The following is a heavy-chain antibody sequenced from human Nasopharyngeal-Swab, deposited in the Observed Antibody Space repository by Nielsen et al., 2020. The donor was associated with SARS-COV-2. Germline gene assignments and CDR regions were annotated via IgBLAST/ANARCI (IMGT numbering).Heavy chain of an antibody. CDR2: ITYSGST. J-gene: IGHJ4*02. CDR1: GGSINTYY. V-gene: IGHV4-59*08. Sequence: SETLSLTCTVSGGSINTYYWSWIRQPPGKGLEWIGYITYSGSTTYNPSLKSRVTISIDTSKNQFSLNLNSVTAADTAVYYCAENGVGWSFDYWGQGTLVTVSS. D-gene: IGHD6-19*01. CDR3: AENGVGWSFDY.